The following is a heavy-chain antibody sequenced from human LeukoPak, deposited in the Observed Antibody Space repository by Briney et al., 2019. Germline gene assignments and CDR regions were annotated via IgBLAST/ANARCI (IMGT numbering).Heavy chain of an antibody. J-gene: IGHJ3*02. Sequence: GGSLRLSCAASAFTFNNYEMNWVRQAPGKGLEWVSYITSSSSTIYYADSVEGRFTISRDNAKNSLYLQMNSLRAEDTAVYYCAGPRRDLLSAFEIWGQGTMVTVSS. CDR1: AFTFNNYE. V-gene: IGHV3-48*01. CDR2: ITSSSSTI. D-gene: IGHD3-10*01. CDR3: AGPRRDLLSAFEI.